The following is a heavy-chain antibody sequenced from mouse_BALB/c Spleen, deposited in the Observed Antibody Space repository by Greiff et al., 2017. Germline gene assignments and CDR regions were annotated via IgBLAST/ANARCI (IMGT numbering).Heavy chain of an antibody. CDR2: ISSGGGST. J-gene: IGHJ4*01. CDR1: GFAFSSYD. CDR3: ARQGYLSYAMDY. Sequence: EVKLMESGGGLVKPGGSLKLSCAASGFAFSSYDMSWVRQTPEKRLEWVAYISSGGGSTYYPDTVKGRFTISRDNAKNTLYLQMSSLKSEDTAMYYCARQGYLSYAMDYWGQGTSVTVSS. V-gene: IGHV5-12-1*01.